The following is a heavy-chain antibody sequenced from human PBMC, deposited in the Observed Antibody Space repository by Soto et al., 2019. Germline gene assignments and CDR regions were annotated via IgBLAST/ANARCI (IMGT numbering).Heavy chain of an antibody. D-gene: IGHD3-3*01. CDR2: ISGSGAAT. CDR3: AKLLYGVVTHFDS. J-gene: IGHJ4*02. Sequence: EVQLLESGGGLVQPGGSLRLSCASSGFTFSSYGMTWVRRPPGKGLEWVAAISGSGAATYYADSVQGRFTISRDNSNNAMYQQMKSLRAEDTAVDSCAKLLYGVVTHFDSWGQGTLVTVSS. CDR1: GFTFSSYG. V-gene: IGHV3-23*01.